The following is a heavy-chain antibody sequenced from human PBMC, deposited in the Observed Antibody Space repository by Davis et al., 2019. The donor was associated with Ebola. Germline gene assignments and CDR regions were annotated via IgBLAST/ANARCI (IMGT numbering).Heavy chain of an antibody. J-gene: IGHJ3*02. Sequence: ASVKVSCKASGYTFTSYYMHWVRQAPGQGLEWMGIINPSGGSTSYAQKFQGRVTMTRDTSTSTVCMELSSLRSEDTAVYYCARAAAHDAFDIWGQGTMVTVSS. CDR1: GYTFTSYY. CDR2: INPSGGST. CDR3: ARAAAHDAFDI. D-gene: IGHD2-15*01. V-gene: IGHV1-46*01.